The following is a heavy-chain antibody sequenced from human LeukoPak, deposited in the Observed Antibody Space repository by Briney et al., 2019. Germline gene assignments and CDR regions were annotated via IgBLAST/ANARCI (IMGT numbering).Heavy chain of an antibody. J-gene: IGHJ4*01. Sequence: ASVKVSCKASGYTFTSYYMHWVRQAPGQGLEWMGIINPSGGSTSYAQKFRGRVTMTRDTSTSTVYMELSSLRSEDTAVYSCARYPKYWELSDYWGQGTLVTVSS. V-gene: IGHV1-46*01. CDR3: ARYPKYWELSDY. CDR1: GYTFTSYY. CDR2: INPSGGST. D-gene: IGHD1-26*01.